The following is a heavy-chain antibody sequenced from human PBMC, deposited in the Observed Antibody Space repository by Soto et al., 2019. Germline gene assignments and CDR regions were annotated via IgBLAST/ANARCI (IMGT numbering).Heavy chain of an antibody. J-gene: IGHJ5*02. CDR2: INPRDGVT. V-gene: IGHV1-46*01. CDR3: ARGSPSSSRLGWLDP. CDR1: GYTFISYY. Sequence: QAQVVQSGAEVKKPGASVKVTCQASGYTFISYYVHWVRQAPGQGLEWMGMINPRDGVTKFAQNFQRRVTMTRDTSTSTVDMELSSLRSEDTAVYYCARGSPSSSRLGWLDPWGQGTQVTVSS. D-gene: IGHD2-2*01.